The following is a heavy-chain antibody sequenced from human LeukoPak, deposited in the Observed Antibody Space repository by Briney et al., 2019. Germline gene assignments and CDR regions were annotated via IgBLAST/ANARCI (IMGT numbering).Heavy chain of an antibody. CDR1: GGTFSSYA. V-gene: IGHV1-69*05. J-gene: IGHJ4*02. D-gene: IGHD5-12*01. CDR2: IIPIFGTA. CDR3: AKDLAIHSGNDHGTFDH. Sequence: SVKVSCKASGGTFSSYAISWVRQAPGQGLEWMGGIIPIFGTANYAQKFQGRVTITTDESTSTAYMELSSLRAEDTAVYYCAKDLAIHSGNDHGTFDHWGQGTLVTVSS.